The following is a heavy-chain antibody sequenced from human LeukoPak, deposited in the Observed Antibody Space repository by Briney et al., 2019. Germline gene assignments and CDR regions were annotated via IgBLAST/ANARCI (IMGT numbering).Heavy chain of an antibody. D-gene: IGHD2-15*01. Sequence: GGSLRLSCAASGFTFPNYVMSWVRRAAGKGLEWVSLISGSGGGTYYADSVKGRFTISRDNSKNTLYLQLNSLRVEDTAVYYCARVLGGYCSGGSCFDAFDIWGQGTMATVSS. CDR2: ISGSGGGT. J-gene: IGHJ3*02. CDR1: GFTFPNYV. V-gene: IGHV3-23*01. CDR3: ARVLGGYCSGGSCFDAFDI.